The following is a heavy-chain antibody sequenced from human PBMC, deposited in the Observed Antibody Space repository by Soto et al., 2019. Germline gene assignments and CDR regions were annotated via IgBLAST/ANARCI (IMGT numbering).Heavy chain of an antibody. Sequence: PGGSLRLSCAPSGFTFSNYAMHWVRQAPGKGLEWVAVISYDGSNKYYADSVKGRFTISRDNSKNTLYLQMNSLRAEDTAVYYCARDKRDLRFLEWSYYFDYWGQGTLVTVSS. J-gene: IGHJ4*02. CDR1: GFTFSNYA. CDR2: ISYDGSNK. V-gene: IGHV3-30-3*01. CDR3: ARDKRDLRFLEWSYYFDY. D-gene: IGHD3-3*01.